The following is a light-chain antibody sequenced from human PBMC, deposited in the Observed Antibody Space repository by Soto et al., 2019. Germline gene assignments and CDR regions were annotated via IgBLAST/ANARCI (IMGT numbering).Light chain of an antibody. J-gene: IGKJ1*01. CDR3: QQYNSYWA. V-gene: IGKV1-5*03. CDR1: QSISSW. Sequence: DIQMTQSPSTLSASVGDRVTITCRASQSISSWVAWYQQKPGKAPKLLSYKASSLESGVPSRFSGSGSGTEFTLTISSLQPDDFAAYYFQQYNSYWAFGQGTKVEI. CDR2: KAS.